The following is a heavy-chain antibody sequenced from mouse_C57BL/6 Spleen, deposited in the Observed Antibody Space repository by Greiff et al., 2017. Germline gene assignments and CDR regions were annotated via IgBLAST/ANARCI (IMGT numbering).Heavy chain of an antibody. J-gene: IGHJ1*03. Sequence: VKLKQSGPGLVQPSQSLSITCTVSGFSLTSYGVHWVRQSPGKGLEWLGVIWRGGSTDYNAAFMSRLSITKDNSKSQVFFKMNSLQADDTAIYYCAKNYYGSSWYFDVWGTGTTVTVSS. CDR3: AKNYYGSSWYFDV. CDR2: IWRGGST. D-gene: IGHD1-1*01. CDR1: GFSLTSYG. V-gene: IGHV2-5*01.